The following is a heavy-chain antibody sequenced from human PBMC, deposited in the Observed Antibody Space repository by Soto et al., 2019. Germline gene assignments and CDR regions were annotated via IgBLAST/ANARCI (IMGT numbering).Heavy chain of an antibody. CDR2: IYYSGST. CDR1: GGSISSSSYY. D-gene: IGHD3-3*01. Sequence: QLQLQESGPGLVKPSETLSLTCTVSGGSISSSSYYWGWIRQPPGKGLEWIGSIYYSGSTYYNPSLKSRVTISVDTSKNQFSLKLSSVTAADAAVYYCARMYYDFWSGYSPPLDYWGQGTLVTVSS. CDR3: ARMYYDFWSGYSPPLDY. J-gene: IGHJ4*02. V-gene: IGHV4-39*01.